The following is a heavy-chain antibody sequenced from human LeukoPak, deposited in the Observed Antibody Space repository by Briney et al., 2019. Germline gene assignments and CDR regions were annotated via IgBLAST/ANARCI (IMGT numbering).Heavy chain of an antibody. V-gene: IGHV3-9*01. CDR1: GFTFDDYA. Sequence: PGGSLRLSCAASGFTFDDYAMHWVRQAPGKGLEWVSGISWNSGSIGYADSVKGRFTISRDNAKNSLYLQMNSLRAEDTAVYYCARVVSDCSSTSCAYYFDYWGQGTLVTVSS. J-gene: IGHJ4*02. CDR2: ISWNSGSI. D-gene: IGHD2-2*01. CDR3: ARVVSDCSSTSCAYYFDY.